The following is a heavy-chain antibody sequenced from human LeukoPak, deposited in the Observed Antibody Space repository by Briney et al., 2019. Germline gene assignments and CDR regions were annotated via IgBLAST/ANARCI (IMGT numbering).Heavy chain of an antibody. V-gene: IGHV4-59*01. CDR1: GGSISSYY. J-gene: IGHJ4*02. CDR2: IYYSGST. CDR3: AREGSGWYPY. Sequence: SETLSLTCTVSGGSISSYYWSWIRQPPGKGLEWIGYIYYSGSTNYNPSLKSRVTISVDTSKNQFSLKLSSVTAADTAVYYCAREGSGWYPYWGQGTLVTVSS. D-gene: IGHD6-19*01.